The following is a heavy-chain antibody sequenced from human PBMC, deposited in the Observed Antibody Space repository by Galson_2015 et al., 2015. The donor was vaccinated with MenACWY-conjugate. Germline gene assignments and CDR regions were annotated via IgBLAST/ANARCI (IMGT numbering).Heavy chain of an antibody. CDR2: INTNTGNP. V-gene: IGHV7-4-1*02. D-gene: IGHD7-27*01. CDR1: GYTFNNYG. Sequence: SVKVSCKASGYTFNNYGMNWVRQAPGQGLEWMGWINTNTGNPTYAQGFTGRFVFSLDTSVSTAYLQISSLKAEDTAVYYCARLPTWGSSFGYFDYWGQGILVAVSS. J-gene: IGHJ4*02. CDR3: ARLPTWGSSFGYFDY.